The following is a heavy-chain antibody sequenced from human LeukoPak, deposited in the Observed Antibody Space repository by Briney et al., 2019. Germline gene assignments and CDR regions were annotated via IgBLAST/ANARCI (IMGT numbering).Heavy chain of an antibody. CDR3: ATNFGAYYYGTSGYYDF. CDR1: GFTFGDYD. V-gene: IGHV3-43*02. CDR2: ISGDGNST. D-gene: IGHD3-22*01. J-gene: IGHJ4*02. Sequence: GGSLRLSCAASGFTFGDYDMHWVRQAPGKGLEWVSLISGDGNSTNYAGSVKGRFTISRDNNKNSLYLQMNSLRTEDTAFYYCATNFGAYYYGTSGYYDFWGQGTLVTVSS.